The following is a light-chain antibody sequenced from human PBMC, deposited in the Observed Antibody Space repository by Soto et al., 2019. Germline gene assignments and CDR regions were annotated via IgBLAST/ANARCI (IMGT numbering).Light chain of an antibody. CDR2: EVS. CDR3: SSYTSSSIDYV. Sequence: QSALTQPASVSGSPGQSITISCTGTSSDVGRYNYVSWYQQHPGKAPKVIIYEVSNRPSGVSNRFSGSKSGNTASLTISGLQAEDEADYYCSSYTSSSIDYVFGTGTKLTVL. CDR1: SSDVGRYNY. V-gene: IGLV2-14*01. J-gene: IGLJ1*01.